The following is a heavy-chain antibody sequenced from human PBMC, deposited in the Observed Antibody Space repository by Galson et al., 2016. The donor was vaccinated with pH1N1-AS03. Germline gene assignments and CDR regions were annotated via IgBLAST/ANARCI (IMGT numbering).Heavy chain of an antibody. J-gene: IGHJ5*02. CDR3: ARRVYGDYVNWFDP. D-gene: IGHD4-17*01. CDR2: IYYSGST. CDR1: GGSISSSSYY. V-gene: IGHV4-39*01. Sequence: ETLSLTCTVSGGSISSSSYYWGRIRQPPGKGLEWIGSIYYSGSTYYNPSLKSRVTISVDTSKNQFSLKLSSVTAADTAVYYCARRVYGDYVNWFDPWGQGTLVTVSS.